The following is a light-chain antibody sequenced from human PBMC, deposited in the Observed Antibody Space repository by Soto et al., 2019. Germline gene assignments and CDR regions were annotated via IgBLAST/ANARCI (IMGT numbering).Light chain of an antibody. J-gene: IGKJ4*01. CDR3: QQRSNWPF. CDR1: QSVSSY. CDR2: DAS. V-gene: IGKV3-11*01. Sequence: EIVLTQSPATLSLSPGEGATLSCRASQSVSSYLAWYQQKPGQAPRLLIYDASNRATGIPARFSGSGSGTDFTLTISSLEPEDFAVYYCQQRSNWPFFGGGTKV.